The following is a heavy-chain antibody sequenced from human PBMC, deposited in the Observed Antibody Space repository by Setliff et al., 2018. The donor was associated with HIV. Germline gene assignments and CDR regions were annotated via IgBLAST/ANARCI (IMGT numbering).Heavy chain of an antibody. CDR2: ITPFGGST. Sequence: ASVKVSCKASGYRFPTYEMHWVRQAPGEGLEWIGIITPFGGSTYYAQKFQGRVTLTMETSTSTFYMELSSLRFEDTAVYYCARAPPSGKARPYYFDYWGQGTLVTVSS. CDR3: ARAPPSGKARPYYFDY. D-gene: IGHD6-13*01. V-gene: IGHV1-46*01. J-gene: IGHJ4*02. CDR1: GYRFPTYE.